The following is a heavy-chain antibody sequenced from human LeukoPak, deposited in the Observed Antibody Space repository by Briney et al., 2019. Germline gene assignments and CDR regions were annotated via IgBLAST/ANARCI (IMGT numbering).Heavy chain of an antibody. CDR1: GFTFSSYA. Sequence: PGGSLRLSCAASGFTFSSYAMSWVRQAPGKGLEWVSAISGSGGSTYYADSVKGRFTISRDNSKNTLYLQMNSLGAEDTAVYYCAKSDTDYGSGSYYKVEYFQHWGQGTLVTVSS. J-gene: IGHJ1*01. V-gene: IGHV3-23*01. D-gene: IGHD3-10*01. CDR2: ISGSGGST. CDR3: AKSDTDYGSGSYYKVEYFQH.